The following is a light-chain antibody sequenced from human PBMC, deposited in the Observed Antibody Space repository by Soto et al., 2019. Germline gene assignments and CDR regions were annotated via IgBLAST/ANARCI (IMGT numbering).Light chain of an antibody. V-gene: IGLV2-23*02. CDR1: SRDVGGYNY. CDR3: CSDAGSSTYV. CDR2: DVS. Sequence: QSVLTQPASVSGSPGQSITISCTGTSRDVGGYNYVSWYQHHPGKVPKLVIYDVSKRPSGVSDRFSGSKSGNTASLTISGLQAEDEADYYCCSDAGSSTYVFGTGTKVTVL. J-gene: IGLJ1*01.